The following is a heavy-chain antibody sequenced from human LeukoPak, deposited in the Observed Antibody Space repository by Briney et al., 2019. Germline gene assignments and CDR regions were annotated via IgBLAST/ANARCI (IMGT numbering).Heavy chain of an antibody. Sequence: GASVKVSCKTSGYTFIDNNMHWLRQAPGQGLEWLGIIIPTTGKTTYAQKFQGRVTMTRDTSTSTVYMELTSLTSDDTAVYYCARDFNWAVDYWGQGTQVTVSS. CDR3: ARDFNWAVDY. J-gene: IGHJ4*02. V-gene: IGHV1-46*01. CDR1: GYTFIDNN. CDR2: IIPTTGKT. D-gene: IGHD7-27*01.